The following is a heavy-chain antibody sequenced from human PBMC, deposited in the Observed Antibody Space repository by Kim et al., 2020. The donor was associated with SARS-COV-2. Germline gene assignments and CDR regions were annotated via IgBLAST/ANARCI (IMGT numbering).Heavy chain of an antibody. J-gene: IGHJ4*02. CDR2: ISSSGSTI. D-gene: IGHD6-6*01. CDR3: ARDWLNIAARPNFDY. Sequence: GGSLRLSCAASGFTFSSYEMNWVRQAPGKGLEWVSYISSSGSTIYYADSVKGRFTISRDNAKNSLYLQMNSLRAEDTAVYYCARDWLNIAARPNFDYWGQGTLVTVSS. V-gene: IGHV3-48*03. CDR1: GFTFSSYE.